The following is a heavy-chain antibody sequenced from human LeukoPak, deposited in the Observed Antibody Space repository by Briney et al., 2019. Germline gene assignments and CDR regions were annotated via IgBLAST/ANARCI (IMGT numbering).Heavy chain of an antibody. V-gene: IGHV1-2*02. J-gene: IGHJ4*02. CDR2: INPNSGST. D-gene: IGHD6-19*01. Sequence: ASVKVSCKASGYTFTGYYMHWVRQAPGQGLEWMGWINPNSGSTNYAQKFQGRVTMTRDTSISTAYMELSRLRSDDTAVYYCASIGPSYSSGWYPDENFDYWGQGTLVTVSS. CDR1: GYTFTGYY. CDR3: ASIGPSYSSGWYPDENFDY.